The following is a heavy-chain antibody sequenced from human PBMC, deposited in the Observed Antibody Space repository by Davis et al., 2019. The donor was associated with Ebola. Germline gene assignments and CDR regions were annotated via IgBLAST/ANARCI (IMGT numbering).Heavy chain of an antibody. CDR3: ASIWSGYYGMDV. CDR1: GGSISSGGYY. J-gene: IGHJ6*02. D-gene: IGHD3-3*01. Sequence: MPSETLSLTCTVSGGSISSGGYYWSWIRQHPGKGLEWIGYIYYSGSTYYNPSLKSRVTISVDTSKNQFSLKLSSVTAADTAVYYCASIWSGYYGMDVWGQGTTVTVSS. CDR2: IYYSGST. V-gene: IGHV4-31*03.